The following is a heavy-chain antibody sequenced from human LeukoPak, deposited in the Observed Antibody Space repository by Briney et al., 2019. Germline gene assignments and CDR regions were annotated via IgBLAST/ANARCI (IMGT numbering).Heavy chain of an antibody. J-gene: IGHJ4*02. CDR3: AGGNSWPGLSY. CDR2: IYTAGST. Sequence: PGGSLRLSCAASGFTVSGNYMSWVRQAPGKGLEWVSVIYTAGSTYNADSVKGRFTISRDKSKNTLYLQMNTLRAEDTAVYFCAGGNSWPGLSYWGQGTLLTGSS. D-gene: IGHD6-13*01. CDR1: GFTVSGNY. V-gene: IGHV3-53*01.